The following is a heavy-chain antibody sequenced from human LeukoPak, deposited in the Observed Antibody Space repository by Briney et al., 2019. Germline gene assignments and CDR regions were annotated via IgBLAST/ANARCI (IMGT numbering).Heavy chain of an antibody. CDR1: GGSISSSSYY. Sequence: SVTLSLTCTVSGGSISSSSYYWGWIRQPPGKGLEWIGYIYYSGSTYYNPSLKSRVTISVDTSKNQFSLKLSSVTAADTAVYYCARADQDSSGYYPVCYWGQGTLVTVSS. V-gene: IGHV4-30-4*08. D-gene: IGHD3-22*01. J-gene: IGHJ4*02. CDR2: IYYSGST. CDR3: ARADQDSSGYYPVCY.